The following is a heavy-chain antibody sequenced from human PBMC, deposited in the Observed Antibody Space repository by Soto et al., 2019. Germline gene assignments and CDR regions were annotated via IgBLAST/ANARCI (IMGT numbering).Heavy chain of an antibody. Sequence: PSETLSLTCTVSGGSISSGGYYWSWIRQHPGKGLEWIGYIYYSGSTYYNPSLKSRVTISVDTSKNQFSLKRSSVTAADTAVYYCARDPPRSRYGMDVWGQGTTVTVYS. J-gene: IGHJ6*02. CDR2: IYYSGST. CDR3: ARDPPRSRYGMDV. V-gene: IGHV4-31*03. D-gene: IGHD6-13*01. CDR1: GGSISSGGYY.